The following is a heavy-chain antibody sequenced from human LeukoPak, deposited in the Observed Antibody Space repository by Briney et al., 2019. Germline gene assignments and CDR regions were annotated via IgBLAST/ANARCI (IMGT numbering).Heavy chain of an antibody. CDR2: IYYSGST. CDR1: GGSISSSSYY. Sequence: SETLSLTCTVSGGSISSSSYYWGWIRQPPGKGLEWIGSIYYSGSTYYNPSLKSRVTISVDTSKNQFSLKLSSVTAADTAVYYCARNGVLLWFGELLDAFDIWGQGTMVTVSS. D-gene: IGHD3-10*01. CDR3: ARNGVLLWFGELLDAFDI. V-gene: IGHV4-39*01. J-gene: IGHJ3*02.